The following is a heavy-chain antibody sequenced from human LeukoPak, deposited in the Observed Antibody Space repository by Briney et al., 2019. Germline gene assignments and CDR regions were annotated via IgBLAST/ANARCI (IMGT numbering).Heavy chain of an antibody. CDR1: GGSISSSSYY. Sequence: SETLSLTCTVSGGSISSSSYYWGWIRQPPGKGLEWIGTIYYSGSTYYNPSLKSRVTISVDTSKNQFSLKLSSVNAADTAVYYCARDGYNPIDYWGQGTPVTVSS. D-gene: IGHD5-24*01. CDR3: ARDGYNPIDY. CDR2: IYYSGST. V-gene: IGHV4-39*07. J-gene: IGHJ4*02.